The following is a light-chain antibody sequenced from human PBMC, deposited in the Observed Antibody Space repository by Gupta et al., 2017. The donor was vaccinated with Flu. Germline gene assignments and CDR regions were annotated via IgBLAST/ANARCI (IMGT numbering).Light chain of an antibody. CDR1: ALPKQY. CDR2: KDI. CDR3: QSAAITGSYRV. J-gene: IGLJ3*02. V-gene: IGLV3-25*02. Sequence: SYELTQPPSVSVSPGQTARITCSGDALPKQYAYWFQQKPGQAPVVVIFKDIERPSGIPERFSGSSSGTIVTLTISGVQAEDEADYYCQSAAITGSYRVFGGGTKLTVL.